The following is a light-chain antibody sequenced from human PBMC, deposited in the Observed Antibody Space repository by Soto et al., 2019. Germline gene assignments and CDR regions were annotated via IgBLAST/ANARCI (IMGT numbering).Light chain of an antibody. CDR1: SNDVGGYNY. J-gene: IGLJ2*01. V-gene: IGLV2-8*01. Sequence: QSALTQPPSASGSPGQSVTISCTGTSNDVGGYNYVSWYQQHPGKAPKLMIYEVIKRPSGVPDRFSGSKSGNRASLTVSGLQAEDEADYYCSSYAGSNNIMIFGGGTKLTVL. CDR3: SSYAGSNNIMI. CDR2: EVI.